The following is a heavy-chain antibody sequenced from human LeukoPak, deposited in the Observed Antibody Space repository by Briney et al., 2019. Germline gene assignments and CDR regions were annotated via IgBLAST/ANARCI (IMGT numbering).Heavy chain of an antibody. J-gene: IGHJ4*02. Sequence: PGGSLRLSCAASGSTFDDYGMSWVRQAPGKGLEWVSGINWNGGSTGYADSVKGRFTISRDNAKNSLYLQMNSLRAEDTALYYCARIRDCGGDCPFDYWGQGTLVTVSS. V-gene: IGHV3-20*04. CDR1: GSTFDDYG. CDR3: ARIRDCGGDCPFDY. CDR2: INWNGGST. D-gene: IGHD2-21*02.